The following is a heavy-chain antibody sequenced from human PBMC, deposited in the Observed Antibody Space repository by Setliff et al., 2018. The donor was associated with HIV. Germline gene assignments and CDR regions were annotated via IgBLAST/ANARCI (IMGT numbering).Heavy chain of an antibody. D-gene: IGHD3-22*01. J-gene: IGHJ3*02. CDR3: ARENYDNNGYGAFDI. CDR2: IYTSGST. CDR1: GGSLNTYY. V-gene: IGHV4-4*07. Sequence: SETLSLTCTVSGGSLNTYYWTWIRQPAGKGLEWIGRIYTSGSTNYNPSLKSRVTMSVDPSKNQFSLKLTSVTAADTAVYYCARENYDNNGYGAFDIWAKGQRSPSPQ.